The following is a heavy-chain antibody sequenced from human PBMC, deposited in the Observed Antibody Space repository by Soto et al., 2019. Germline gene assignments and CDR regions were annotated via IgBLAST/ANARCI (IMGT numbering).Heavy chain of an antibody. D-gene: IGHD2-15*01. V-gene: IGHV1-69*08. Sequence: QVQLVQSGAEVKKPGSSVRISCAASGATFNDYTFTWVRRAPGQGLEWMGRVIPLLDASKYAWKFQDRVTITADRSTSTVYMELSGLKSEDSAIYYCASGKSQMTQDRMGFYYYMDVWGKGTTVTVSS. CDR2: VIPLLDAS. CDR1: GATFNDYT. J-gene: IGHJ6*03. CDR3: ASGKSQMTQDRMGFYYYMDV.